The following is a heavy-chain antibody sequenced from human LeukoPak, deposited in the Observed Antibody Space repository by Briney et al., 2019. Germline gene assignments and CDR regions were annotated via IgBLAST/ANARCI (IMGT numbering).Heavy chain of an antibody. CDR1: GYSFTSYG. Sequence: ASVKVSCKASGYSFTSYGISWVRQAPGQGLEWMGRISVHTGNTNYAQKFQGRVTMTTDTSTSTAYMELRSLRSDDTAVYYCARVRSDYGDFGSYWGQGTLVTVSS. V-gene: IGHV1-18*04. J-gene: IGHJ4*02. D-gene: IGHD4-17*01. CDR3: ARVRSDYGDFGSY. CDR2: ISVHTGNT.